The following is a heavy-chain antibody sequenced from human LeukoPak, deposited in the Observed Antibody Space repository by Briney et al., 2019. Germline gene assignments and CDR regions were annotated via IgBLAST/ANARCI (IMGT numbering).Heavy chain of an antibody. Sequence: AAVKVSCKASGYTFASYGMSWVRRAPGQGHEWMGWISAYNGNTNYARKLQGRVNMTTDTSTSTAYMELRSLRSDDTAVYYCARDIGSGSGWLDPRNWGQGTLVTVSS. J-gene: IGHJ4*02. CDR2: ISAYNGNT. CDR3: ARDIGSGSGWLDPRN. V-gene: IGHV1-18*01. D-gene: IGHD6-19*01. CDR1: GYTFASYG.